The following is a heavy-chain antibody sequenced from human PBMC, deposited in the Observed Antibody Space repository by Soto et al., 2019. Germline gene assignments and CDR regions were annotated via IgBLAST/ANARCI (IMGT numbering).Heavy chain of an antibody. V-gene: IGHV4-31*03. J-gene: IGHJ6*02. CDR3: ARDMAASHGMDV. CDR2: IYYSGST. CDR1: GGSISSGGYY. D-gene: IGHD6-13*01. Sequence: QVQLQESGPGLVKPSQTLSLTCTVSGGSISSGGYYWSWIRQHPGKGLEWIVYIYYSGSTYYNPSLKSRVTISVYTSKNQFSLKLSSVTAADTAVYYCARDMAASHGMDVWGQGTTVTVSS.